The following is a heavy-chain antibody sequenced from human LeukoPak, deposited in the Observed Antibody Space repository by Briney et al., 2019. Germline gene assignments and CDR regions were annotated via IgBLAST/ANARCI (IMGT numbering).Heavy chain of an antibody. J-gene: IGHJ5*01. V-gene: IGHV3-74*01. CDR3: ARSNSSGWYDY. Sequence: PGGSLRLSCVASGFTFTNYWMHWVRYPPGRGLLWVSRINIDGRTTTYADSVKGRFTISRDNAKNTLYLQMNSLRAEDTAVYYCARSNSSGWYDYWGQGTLVTVSS. D-gene: IGHD6-19*01. CDR1: GFTFTNYW. CDR2: INIDGRTT.